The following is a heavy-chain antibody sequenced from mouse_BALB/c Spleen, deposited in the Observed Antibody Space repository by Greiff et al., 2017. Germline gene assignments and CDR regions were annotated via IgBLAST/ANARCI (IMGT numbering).Heavy chain of an antibody. CDR3: ARAEANFYYAMDY. J-gene: IGHJ4*01. CDR2: ISYSGST. D-gene: IGHD6-1*01. CDR1: GYSITSDYA. V-gene: IGHV3-2*02. Sequence: EVQLMESGPGLVKPSQSLSLTCTVTGYSITSDYAWNWIRQFPGNKLEWMGYISYSGSTSYNPSLKSRISITRDTSKNQFFLQLNSVTTEDTATYYCARAEANFYYAMDYWGQGTSVTVSS.